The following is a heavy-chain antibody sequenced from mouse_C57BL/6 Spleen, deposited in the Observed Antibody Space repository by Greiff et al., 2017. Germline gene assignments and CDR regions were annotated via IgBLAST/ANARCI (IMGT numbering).Heavy chain of an antibody. CDR3: TNGYDYDSFAY. V-gene: IGHV14-1*01. Sequence: EVQLQQSGAELVRPGASVKLSCTASGFNIKDYYMHWVKQRPEQGLEWLGRIDPEDGDTEYAPKFQGKATMTADTSSNTAYLQLSSLTSADTAVYYGTNGYDYDSFAYWGQGTLVTVSA. CDR2: IDPEDGDT. J-gene: IGHJ3*01. CDR1: GFNIKDYY. D-gene: IGHD2-4*01.